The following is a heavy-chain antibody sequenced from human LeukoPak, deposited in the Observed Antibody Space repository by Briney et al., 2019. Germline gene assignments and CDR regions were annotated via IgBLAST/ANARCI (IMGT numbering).Heavy chain of an antibody. CDR3: ARAGGFTMVQGAVNNWFDP. CDR2: IYYSGIT. D-gene: IGHD3-10*01. J-gene: IGHJ5*02. Sequence: PSETLSLTCTVSGGSISSNSYYWGWTRQPPGKGLEWIGSIYYSGITYHNPSLKSQVSISVDTSKNQFSLKLSSVTAADTAVYYCARAGGFTMVQGAVNNWFDPWGQGTLVTVSS. CDR1: GGSISSNSYY. V-gene: IGHV4-39*07.